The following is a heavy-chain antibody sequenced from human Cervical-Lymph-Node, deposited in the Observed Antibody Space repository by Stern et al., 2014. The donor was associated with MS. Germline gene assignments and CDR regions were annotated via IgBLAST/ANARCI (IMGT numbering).Heavy chain of an antibody. V-gene: IGHV1-2*06. D-gene: IGHD3-3*01. CDR1: GYTFTDNY. CDR3: ARDGDRYDFSS. J-gene: IGHJ5*02. Sequence: QMQLVQSGAEVKKPGASVKVSCKASGYTFTDNYLHWVRQAPGQGLEWMGRITPNSGATNYAQKFQGRITMTRDTSTSTAYMELSRLRSDDTAVYYCARDGDRYDFSSWGQGTLVTVSS. CDR2: ITPNSGAT.